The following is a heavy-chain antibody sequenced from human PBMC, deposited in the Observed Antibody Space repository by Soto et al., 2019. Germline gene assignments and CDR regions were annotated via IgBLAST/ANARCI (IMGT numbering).Heavy chain of an antibody. J-gene: IGHJ6*02. D-gene: IGHD5-12*01. V-gene: IGHV5-10-1*01. CDR1: GYSFTSYW. CDR3: ARRKNSGYDFWYYGMDV. Sequence: GESRKISCKGSGYSFTSYWISWVRQMPGKGLEWMGRIDPSDSYTNYSPSFQGHVTISADKSISTAYLQWSSLKASDTAMYYCARRKNSGYDFWYYGMDVWGQGTTVTV. CDR2: IDPSDSYT.